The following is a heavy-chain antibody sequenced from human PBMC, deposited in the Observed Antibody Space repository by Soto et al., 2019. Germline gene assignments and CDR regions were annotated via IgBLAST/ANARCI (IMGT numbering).Heavy chain of an antibody. V-gene: IGHV4-34*01. J-gene: IGHJ4*02. Sequence: QVQLQQWGAGLLKPSETLSLSCGVYGGSFSGNYWSWIRQPPEKGLEWIGEINPSGNTNFNPSLKSRITMSLDTSKNQFSLRLSAVTAADTAVYYCARGKLGGASIWGQGTLVTVSS. CDR1: GGSFSGNY. CDR2: INPSGNT. D-gene: IGHD3-16*01. CDR3: ARGKLGGASI.